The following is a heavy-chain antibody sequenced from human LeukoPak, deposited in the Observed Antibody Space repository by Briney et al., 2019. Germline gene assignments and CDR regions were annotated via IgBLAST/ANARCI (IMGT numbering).Heavy chain of an antibody. CDR1: GGSISTYC. Sequence: SSETLSLTCTISGGSISTYCWSWIRQSPGQGLEWIGYIYYSGSSSYNPALESRVTISVDTSKNQFSLKLSSVTAADAAMYYCARLTLGYCSGGTCEHFDNWGQGTLVTVSS. V-gene: IGHV4-59*08. CDR3: ARLTLGYCSGGTCEHFDN. CDR2: IYYSGSS. D-gene: IGHD2-15*01. J-gene: IGHJ4*02.